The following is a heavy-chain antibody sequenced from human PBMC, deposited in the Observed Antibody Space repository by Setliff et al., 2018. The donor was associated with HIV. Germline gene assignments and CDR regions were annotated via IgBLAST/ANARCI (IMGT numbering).Heavy chain of an antibody. V-gene: IGHV4-59*01. Sequence: SETLSLTCTVSGVSISNYYWSWSRQPPGKGLEWIGYMYYSGNTNYNPSLKSRVTISVDTSKNQFSLKLTSVTAADTAVYYCARGGTSSNWFGPWGQGTLVTVSS. J-gene: IGHJ5*02. D-gene: IGHD2-2*01. CDR1: GVSISNYY. CDR3: ARGGTSSNWFGP. CDR2: MYYSGNT.